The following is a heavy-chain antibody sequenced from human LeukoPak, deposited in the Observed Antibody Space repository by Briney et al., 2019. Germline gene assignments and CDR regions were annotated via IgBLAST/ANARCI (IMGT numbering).Heavy chain of an antibody. CDR2: INPNRGGT. Sequence: ASVKVSCKASGYTFTGYYMHWVRQAPGQGREWMGWINPNRGGTNYAQKFQGRVTMTRDTSISTAYMELSRLRSDDTAVYYCARVRYCSSTSCYDYYYGMDVWGQGTTVTVSS. CDR3: ARVRYCSSTSCYDYYYGMDV. D-gene: IGHD2-2*01. V-gene: IGHV1-2*02. CDR1: GYTFTGYY. J-gene: IGHJ6*02.